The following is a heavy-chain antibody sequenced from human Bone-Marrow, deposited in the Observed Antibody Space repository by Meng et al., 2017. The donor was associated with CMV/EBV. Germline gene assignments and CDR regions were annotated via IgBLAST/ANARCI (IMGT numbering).Heavy chain of an antibody. CDR1: GGSISSSSYY. Sequence: SETLSLTCTVSGGSISSSSYYWGWVRQPPGKGLEWIGSIYYSGSTYYNPSLKSRVTISVDTSKNQFALKLSSVNAADTAVYYCARGLTSSIAARPNNWFDPWGQGTRVTVYS. CDR2: IYYSGST. CDR3: ARGLTSSIAARPNNWFDP. V-gene: IGHV4-39*01. J-gene: IGHJ5*02. D-gene: IGHD6-6*01.